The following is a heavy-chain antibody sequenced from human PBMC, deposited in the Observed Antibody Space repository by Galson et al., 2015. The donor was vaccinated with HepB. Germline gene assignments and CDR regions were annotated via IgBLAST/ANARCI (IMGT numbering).Heavy chain of an antibody. J-gene: IGHJ3*02. D-gene: IGHD2-2*03. CDR3: ARDMRVGIVVVPAAIRRSAFDI. CDR2: ISYDGSNK. Sequence: SLRLSCAASGFTFSSYAMHWVRQAPGKGLEWVAVISYDGSNKYYADSVKGRFTISRDNSKNTLYLQMNSLRAEDTAVYYCARDMRVGIVVVPAAIRRSAFDIWGQWTMVTVSS. CDR1: GFTFSSYA. V-gene: IGHV3-30*04.